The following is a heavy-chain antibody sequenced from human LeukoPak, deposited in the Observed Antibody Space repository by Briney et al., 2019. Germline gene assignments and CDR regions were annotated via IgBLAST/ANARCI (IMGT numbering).Heavy chain of an antibody. Sequence: VASVKVSCKVSGYTLTELSMHWVRQAPGKGLEWMGGFDPEDGETIYAQKFQGRVTMTEDTSTDTAYMELSSLRSEDTAVYYCATASHGSWYVDYWGQGTLVTVSS. CDR2: FDPEDGET. D-gene: IGHD6-13*01. CDR3: ATASHGSWYVDY. J-gene: IGHJ4*02. CDR1: GYTLTELS. V-gene: IGHV1-24*01.